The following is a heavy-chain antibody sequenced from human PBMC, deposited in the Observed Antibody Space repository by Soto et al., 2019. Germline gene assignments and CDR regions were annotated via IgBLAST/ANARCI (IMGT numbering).Heavy chain of an antibody. D-gene: IGHD3-9*01. J-gene: IGHJ4*02. CDR1: GGSISSFY. Sequence: SETLSLTCTVSGGSISSFYWSWIRQPAGKGLEWIGRIYSSGSTNYNPSLKSRITMSVDTSKNQFSLKLTSVTAADTAVYYCARGFDILTFGFCLDYWGQGTLVTVSS. V-gene: IGHV4-4*07. CDR3: ARGFDILTFGFCLDY. CDR2: IYSSGST.